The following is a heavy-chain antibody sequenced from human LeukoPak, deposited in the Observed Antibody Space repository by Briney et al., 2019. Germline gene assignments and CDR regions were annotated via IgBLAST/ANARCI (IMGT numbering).Heavy chain of an antibody. Sequence: SETLSLTCTVSGGSISSYYWSWIRQPPGKGLEWIGYIYYSGSTNYNPSLKSRVTISVDTSKNQFSLKLSSVTAADTAVYYCARDLYSYMDVWGKGTTVTVSS. CDR3: ARDLYSYMDV. D-gene: IGHD2-21*01. V-gene: IGHV4-59*01. CDR1: GGSISSYY. CDR2: IYYSGST. J-gene: IGHJ6*04.